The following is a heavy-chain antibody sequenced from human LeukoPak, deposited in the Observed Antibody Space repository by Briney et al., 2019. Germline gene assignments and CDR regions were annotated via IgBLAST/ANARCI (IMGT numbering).Heavy chain of an antibody. CDR3: ARGRYRGWFDP. CDR1: GGSISSGSYY. V-gene: IGHV4-39*07. D-gene: IGHD1-1*01. Sequence: SQTLSLTCTVSGGSISSGSYYWSWIRQPPGKGLEWIGEINHSGSTNYNPSLKSRVTISVDTSKNQFSLKLSSVTAADTAVYYCARGRYRGWFDPWGQGTLVTVSS. CDR2: INHSGST. J-gene: IGHJ5*02.